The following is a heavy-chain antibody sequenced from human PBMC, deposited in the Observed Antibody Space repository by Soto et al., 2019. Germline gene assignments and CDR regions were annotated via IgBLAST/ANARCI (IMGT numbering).Heavy chain of an antibody. Sequence: PGGSLRLSCAASGFTFSSYAMHWVRQAPGKGLEYVSAISSNGGSTYYANSVKGRFTISRDNSKNTLYLQMGSLRAEDMAVYYCAREYSSGWQSDAFDIWGQGTMVTVSS. J-gene: IGHJ3*02. V-gene: IGHV3-64*01. D-gene: IGHD6-19*01. CDR3: AREYSSGWQSDAFDI. CDR1: GFTFSSYA. CDR2: ISSNGGST.